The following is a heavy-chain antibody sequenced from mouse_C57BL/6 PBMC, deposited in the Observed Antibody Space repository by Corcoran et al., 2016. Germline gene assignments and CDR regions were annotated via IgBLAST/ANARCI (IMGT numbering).Heavy chain of an antibody. J-gene: IGHJ2*01. Sequence: QIQLVQSGPELKKPGETVKISCKASGYTFTTYGMSWVKQAPGKGLKWMGWINTYSGVPTYADDFKGRFAFSLETSASTAYLQINNLKNEDTATYFCARESYYDGSSGYFDYWGQGTTLTASS. CDR2: INTYSGVP. CDR1: GYTFTTYG. V-gene: IGHV9-3*01. CDR3: ARESYYDGSSGYFDY. D-gene: IGHD1-1*01.